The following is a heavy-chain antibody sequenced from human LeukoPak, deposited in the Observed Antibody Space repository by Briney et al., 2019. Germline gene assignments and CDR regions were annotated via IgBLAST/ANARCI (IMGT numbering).Heavy chain of an antibody. CDR1: GGSFSGYY. V-gene: IGHV4-34*01. CDR2: INHSGST. Sequence: PETLSLTCAVYGGSFSGYYWSWIRQPPGKGLEWIGEINHSGSTNYNPSLKSRVTISVDTSKNQFSLKLSSVTAADTAVCYCARGPHYYDSSGSDAFDIWGQGTMVTVSS. D-gene: IGHD3-22*01. CDR3: ARGPHYYDSSGSDAFDI. J-gene: IGHJ3*02.